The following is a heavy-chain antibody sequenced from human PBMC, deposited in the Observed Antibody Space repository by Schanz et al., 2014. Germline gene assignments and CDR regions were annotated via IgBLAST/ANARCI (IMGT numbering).Heavy chain of an antibody. Sequence: EVQLVESGGGLVQPGGSLRLSCAASGFTFDDYAMHWVRQAPGKGLEYVSGISWNSGTAVYADSVKGRFTISRDNSKNTLYLQMNSLRDEDTAMYYCAKRCSSTSCSHGAFDIWGQGTMVTVSS. D-gene: IGHD2-2*01. CDR1: GFTFDDYA. J-gene: IGHJ3*02. CDR3: AKRCSSTSCSHGAFDI. V-gene: IGHV3-9*01. CDR2: ISWNSGTA.